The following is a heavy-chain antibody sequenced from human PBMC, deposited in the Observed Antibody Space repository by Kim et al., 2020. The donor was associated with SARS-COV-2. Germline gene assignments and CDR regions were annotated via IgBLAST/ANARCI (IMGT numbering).Heavy chain of an antibody. J-gene: IGHJ4*02. CDR1: GFTFDDYT. CDR2: ISWDGGST. CDR3: AKDKRFAGGYFDY. V-gene: IGHV3-43*01. Sequence: GGSLRLSCAASGFTFDDYTMHWVRQAPAKGLEWVSLISWDGGSTYYADSVKGRFTISRDNSKNSLYLQMNSLRTEDTALYYCAKDKRFAGGYFDYWGQGTLVTVSS. D-gene: IGHD2-8*02.